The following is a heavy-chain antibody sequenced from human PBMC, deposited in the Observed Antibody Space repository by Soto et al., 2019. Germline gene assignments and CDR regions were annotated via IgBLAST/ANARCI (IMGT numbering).Heavy chain of an antibody. Sequence: ASVKVSCKASGYSFTRYYINCVRQAPGQGLEWMGWISAYNGNTHYEEKLQGRVTLTTDTSTSTAYMELRSLRSDDTAVYFCARGAQWDFLSDYWGQGTLVTLSS. J-gene: IGHJ4*02. CDR2: ISAYNGNT. D-gene: IGHD1-26*01. V-gene: IGHV1-18*01. CDR1: GYSFTRYY. CDR3: ARGAQWDFLSDY.